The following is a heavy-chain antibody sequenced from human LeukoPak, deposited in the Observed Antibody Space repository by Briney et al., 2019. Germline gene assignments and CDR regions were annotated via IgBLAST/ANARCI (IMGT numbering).Heavy chain of an antibody. J-gene: IGHJ4*02. D-gene: IGHD1-1*01. CDR3: ARAPNNWNDLIVAY. V-gene: IGHV1-18*01. Sequence: ASVKVSCKASGYTFNTYGFSWVRQAPGQGLEWMGWINAYNGNTNYAQKLQGRVTMTTETSTSTAYMELRSLRSDDTAVYYCARAPNNWNDLIVAYWGQGTLVTVSS. CDR2: INAYNGNT. CDR1: GYTFNTYG.